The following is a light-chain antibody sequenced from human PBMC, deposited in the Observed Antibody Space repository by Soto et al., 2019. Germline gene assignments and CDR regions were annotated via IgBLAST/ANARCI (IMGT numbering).Light chain of an antibody. J-gene: IGKJ1*01. CDR2: WAS. CDR3: QQYYAIPRT. V-gene: IGKV4-1*01. Sequence: IVMTQSPDSLAVSLGERATINCKSSQSVLYGSNSKNYLAWYQQKPGQPPKLLIYWASTRESGVPDRFSGSGSGTDFTLTISSLQAEDVAVYYCQQYYAIPRTFGQGTKVEL. CDR1: QSVLYGSNSKNY.